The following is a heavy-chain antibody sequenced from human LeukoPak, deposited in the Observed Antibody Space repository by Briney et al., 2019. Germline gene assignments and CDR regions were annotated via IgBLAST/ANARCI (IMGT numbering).Heavy chain of an antibody. Sequence: PGGSLRLSCAASGFTFSSYSMNWVRQAPGKGLEWVSSIGSSSSYIYYADSVKGRFTISRDNAKNSLYLQMNSLRAEDTAVYYCARHPYCSSTSCYNFDYWGQGTLVTVSS. D-gene: IGHD2-2*02. CDR1: GFTFSSYS. CDR2: IGSSSSYI. CDR3: ARHPYCSSTSCYNFDY. V-gene: IGHV3-21*01. J-gene: IGHJ4*02.